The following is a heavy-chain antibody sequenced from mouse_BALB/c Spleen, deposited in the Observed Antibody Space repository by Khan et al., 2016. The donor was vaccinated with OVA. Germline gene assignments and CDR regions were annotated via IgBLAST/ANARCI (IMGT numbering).Heavy chain of an antibody. D-gene: IGHD1-3*01. Sequence: QVQLQQSGAELVRPGVSVMISCKGSGYTFTDYVMHWVKQSHAKRLEWIGVISTYYGETINNQTFKGKATMTVDKASSTAYMELARLTYEDSAIYYGVRWSGECRFAYWGQGTLVTVSA. CDR3: VRWSGECRFAY. CDR2: ISTYYGET. V-gene: IGHV1S137*01. J-gene: IGHJ3*01. CDR1: GYTFTDYV.